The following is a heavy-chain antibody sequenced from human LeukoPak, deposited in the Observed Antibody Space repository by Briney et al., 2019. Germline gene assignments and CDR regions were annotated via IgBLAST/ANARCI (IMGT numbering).Heavy chain of an antibody. CDR3: TRENYVPDS. J-gene: IGHJ4*02. V-gene: IGHV3-7*03. CDR1: GYIFSPYW. D-gene: IGHD3-10*02. CDR2: ISNGGYPT. Sequence: GGSLRLSCVASGYIFSPYWMSWVRQPPGKGLEWVASISNGGYPTYYMDSVRGRFTISRDDAKNSMFLQMNGLRADDTAVYYCTRENYVPDSWGQGTLVIVSS.